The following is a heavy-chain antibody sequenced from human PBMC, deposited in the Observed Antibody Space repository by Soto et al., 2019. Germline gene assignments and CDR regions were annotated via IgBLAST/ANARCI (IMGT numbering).Heavy chain of an antibody. V-gene: IGHV3-72*01. D-gene: IGHD3-10*01. CDR3: ARSPRGVGPEDS. CDR1: GFNFNDDL. Sequence: PGGSLRLSCEASGFNFNDDLLDWVRQAPGKGLEWIGRIRDKSNRYTTEYAASVKGRFTISRDDSKKSLYLQMNSLKTEDTAVYYCARSPRGVGPEDSWGHGTLVTVSS. CDR2: IRDKSNRYTT. J-gene: IGHJ5*01.